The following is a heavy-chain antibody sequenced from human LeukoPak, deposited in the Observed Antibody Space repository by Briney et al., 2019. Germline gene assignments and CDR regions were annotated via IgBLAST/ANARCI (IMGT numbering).Heavy chain of an antibody. V-gene: IGHV3-74*01. CDR1: GFTFSSYW. CDR2: INSDGSST. Sequence: GGSLRLSCAASGFTFSSYWMHWVRQAPGKGLVWVSRINSDGSSTSYADSVKGRFTISRDNAQNTLYLQMNSLRAEDTAVYYCARDGPTVTTVRGFDYWGQGTLVTVSS. D-gene: IGHD4-11*01. J-gene: IGHJ4*02. CDR3: ARDGPTVTTVRGFDY.